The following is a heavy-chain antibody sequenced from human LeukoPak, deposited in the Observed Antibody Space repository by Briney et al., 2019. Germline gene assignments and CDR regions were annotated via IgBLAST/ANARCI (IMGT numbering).Heavy chain of an antibody. CDR3: ARHASGDYGNAFDI. CDR2: IYYSGST. Sequence: PSEILSLTCTVSGGSISSYHWSWIRQPPGKGLEWIGIIYYSGSTNYNPSLKSRVTISLDTSKNQFSLKLSSVTAADTAVYYCARHASGDYGNAFDIWGQGTMAAVSS. V-gene: IGHV4-59*08. D-gene: IGHD4-17*01. J-gene: IGHJ3*02. CDR1: GGSISSYH.